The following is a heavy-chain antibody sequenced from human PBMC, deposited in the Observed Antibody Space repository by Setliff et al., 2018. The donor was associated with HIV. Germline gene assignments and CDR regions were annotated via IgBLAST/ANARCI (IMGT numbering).Heavy chain of an antibody. CDR1: GGSIISSSDY. CDR2: VYHSGST. V-gene: IGHV4-39*07. CDR3: ARDMTNYYDRSGSFGWFAP. Sequence: SETLSLTCTVSGGSIISSSDYWVWIRQPPGKGLEWIGSVYHSGSTYYNPSLKSRVTISVDKSKNQFSVKLRSVTAADTAVYYCARDMTNYYDRSGSFGWFAPWGQGTPVTVSS. J-gene: IGHJ5*02. D-gene: IGHD3-22*01.